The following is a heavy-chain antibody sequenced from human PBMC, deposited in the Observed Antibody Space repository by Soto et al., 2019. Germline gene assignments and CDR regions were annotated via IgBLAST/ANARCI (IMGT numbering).Heavy chain of an antibody. J-gene: IGHJ6*02. D-gene: IGHD2-15*01. CDR1: GGTFSSYA. V-gene: IGHV1-69*13. CDR2: IIPIFGTA. CDR3: ARVAARHHYYYGMDV. Sequence: SVKVSCKASGGTFSSYAISWVRQAPGQGLEWMGGIIPIFGTANYAQKFQGRVTITADESTSTAYMELSSLRSEDTAVYYCARVAARHHYYYGMDVWGQGTTVTVSS.